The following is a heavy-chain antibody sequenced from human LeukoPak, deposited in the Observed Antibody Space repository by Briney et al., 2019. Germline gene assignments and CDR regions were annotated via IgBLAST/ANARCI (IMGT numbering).Heavy chain of an antibody. CDR2: INHSGST. D-gene: IGHD3-10*01. Sequence: SETLSLTCAVYGGSFSGYYWSCILQPPGKGLEWVGEINHSGSTNYNPSLKSRVTISVDTSKNQFSLKLSSVTAADTAVYYCARGHYGSGRSWFDPWGQGTLVTVSS. J-gene: IGHJ5*02. CDR3: ARGHYGSGRSWFDP. CDR1: GGSFSGYY. V-gene: IGHV4-34*01.